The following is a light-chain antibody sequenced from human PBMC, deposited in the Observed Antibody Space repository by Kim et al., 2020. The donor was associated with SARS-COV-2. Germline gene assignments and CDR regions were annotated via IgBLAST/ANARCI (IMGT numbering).Light chain of an antibody. J-gene: IGKJ2*01. CDR2: SAS. Sequence: DIVMTQSPDSLAVSLGERATINCKSSQSVLYSPDNRNCLAWYQHKPGQPPKLLIYSASTRESGVPDRFTGSGSVTDFTLTISSLQAEDVAVYCCQHYLGSPPYTFGQGTKLE. CDR1: QSVLYSPDNRNC. V-gene: IGKV4-1*01. CDR3: QHYLGSPPYT.